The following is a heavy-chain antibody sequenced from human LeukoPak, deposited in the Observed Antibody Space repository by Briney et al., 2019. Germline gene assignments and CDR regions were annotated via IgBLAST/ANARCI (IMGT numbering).Heavy chain of an antibody. J-gene: IGHJ6*02. CDR1: GGTFSSYA. CDR3: ARVSGYSGYDREYYYGMDV. D-gene: IGHD5-12*01. V-gene: IGHV1-69*04. Sequence: ASVKVSCKASGGTFSSYAISWVRQAPGQGLEWMGRIIPILGIANYAQKFQGRVTITADKSTSTAYMELSSLRSEDTAVYYCARVSGYSGYDREYYYGMDVWGQGTTVTVSS. CDR2: IIPILGIA.